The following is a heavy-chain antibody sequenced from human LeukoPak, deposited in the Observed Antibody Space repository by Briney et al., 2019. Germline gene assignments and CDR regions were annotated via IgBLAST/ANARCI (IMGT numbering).Heavy chain of an antibody. CDR3: ARHSAGVGATYFDY. CDR1: GGSISSSSYY. CDR2: TYYSGST. J-gene: IGHJ4*02. V-gene: IGHV4-39*01. D-gene: IGHD1-26*01. Sequence: PSETLSLTCTVSGGSISSSSYYWGWIRQPPGKGLEWIGSTYYSGSTYYNPSLKSRVTISVDTSKNQFSLKLSSVTAADTAVYYCARHSAGVGATYFDYWGQGTLVTVSS.